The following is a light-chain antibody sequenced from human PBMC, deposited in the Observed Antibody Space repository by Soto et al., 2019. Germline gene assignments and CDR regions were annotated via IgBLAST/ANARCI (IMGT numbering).Light chain of an antibody. Sequence: QSVLTQPASVSGSPGQSVAISCTGTSSDVGGYNYVSWYQQHPGKAPQIMIQDVINRPSGVSDRFSGSKSGNTASLTISGLQAEDEADYYCSSYTSTSTYGFGRGTKVTVL. CDR1: SSDVGGYNY. CDR2: DVI. V-gene: IGLV2-14*01. CDR3: SSYTSTSTYG. J-gene: IGLJ1*01.